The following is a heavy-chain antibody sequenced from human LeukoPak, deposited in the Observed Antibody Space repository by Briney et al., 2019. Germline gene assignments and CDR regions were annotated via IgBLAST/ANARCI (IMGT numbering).Heavy chain of an antibody. J-gene: IGHJ4*02. D-gene: IGHD1-26*01. CDR2: ISAYNGNT. V-gene: IGHV1-18*04. Sequence: ASVKVSCKTSKYTTYYIHWVRQAPGQGLEWMGWISAYNGNTNYAQKLQGRVTMTTDTSTSTAYMELRSLRSDDTAVYYCACGSYPLLDYWGQETLVTVSS. CDR3: ACGSYPLLDY. CDR1: KYTTYY.